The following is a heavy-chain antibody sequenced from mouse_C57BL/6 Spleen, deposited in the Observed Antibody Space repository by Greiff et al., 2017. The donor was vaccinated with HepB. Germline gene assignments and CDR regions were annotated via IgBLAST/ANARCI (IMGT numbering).Heavy chain of an antibody. CDR1: GYTFTDYY. V-gene: IGHV1-76*01. D-gene: IGHD2-4*01. CDR3: AREGGHYDYDVGYAMDY. CDR2: IYPGSGNT. J-gene: IGHJ4*01. Sequence: QVQLQQSGAELVRPGASVKLSCKASGYTFTDYYINWVKQRPGQGLEWIARIYPGSGNTYYNEKFKGKATLTAEKSSSTAYMQLSSLTSEDSAVYFCAREGGHYDYDVGYAMDYWGQGTSVTVSS.